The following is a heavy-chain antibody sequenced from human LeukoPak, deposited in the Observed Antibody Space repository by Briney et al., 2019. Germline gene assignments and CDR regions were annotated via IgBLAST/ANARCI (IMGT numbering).Heavy chain of an antibody. V-gene: IGHV1-2*02. CDR1: GYTFTGYY. J-gene: IGHJ4*02. CDR3: ARAERSSYCSSTSCYVRGDFDY. CDR2: INPNSGGT. D-gene: IGHD2-2*01. Sequence: ASVKVSCKASGYTFTGYYMHWVRQAPGQGLEWMGWINPNSGGTNYAQKFQGRVTMTRDTSISTAYMELSRLRSDDTAVYYCARAERSSYCSSTSCYVRGDFDYWGQGTLVTVSS.